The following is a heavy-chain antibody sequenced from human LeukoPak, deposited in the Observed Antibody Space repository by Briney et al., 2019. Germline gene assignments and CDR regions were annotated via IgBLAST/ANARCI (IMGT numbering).Heavy chain of an antibody. D-gene: IGHD5-12*01. J-gene: IGHJ6*03. CDR2: IIPIFGTA. CDR3: ARGVATKYYYYYYMDV. CDR1: GGTFTSYA. V-gene: IGHV1-69*06. Sequence: ASVKVSCKASGGTFTSYAISWVRQAPGQGLEWMGGIIPIFGTANYAQKFQGRVTITADKSTSTAYMELSSLRSEDTAVYYCARGVATKYYYYYYMDVWGKGTTVTVS.